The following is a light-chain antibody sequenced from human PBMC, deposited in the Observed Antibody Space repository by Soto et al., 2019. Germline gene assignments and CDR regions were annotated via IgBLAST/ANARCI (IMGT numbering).Light chain of an antibody. CDR3: HHYNSWPPWT. CDR1: QSISSN. J-gene: IGKJ1*01. Sequence: EIVMTQSPATLSVSPGARATLSCRASQSISSNLAWYQQKPGQAPRLLLYGASTRATGIPARFSGSGSGTEFTLTISSLQSEEFAVYYCHHYNSWPPWTFGQGTKVEIK. V-gene: IGKV3-15*01. CDR2: GAS.